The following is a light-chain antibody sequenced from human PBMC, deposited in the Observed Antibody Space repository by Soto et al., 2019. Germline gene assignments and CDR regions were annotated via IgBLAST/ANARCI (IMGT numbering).Light chain of an antibody. V-gene: IGKV3-15*01. CDR3: QQYNNWPGT. CDR1: QSVSSK. J-gene: IGKJ1*01. CDR2: GAS. Sequence: EIVLTQSPGTLSVSPGERATLSCRAVQSVSSKLAWYQQKPGQAPGLLFYGASTGATGIPARFSGSGSETEFTLSISSLQSEDFAVYYCQQYNNWPGTFGQGTKVEIK.